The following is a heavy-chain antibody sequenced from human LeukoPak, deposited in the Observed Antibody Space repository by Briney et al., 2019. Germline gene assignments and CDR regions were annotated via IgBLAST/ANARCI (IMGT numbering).Heavy chain of an antibody. CDR1: GFSFSTYA. CDR3: AKERDAKGYFDY. CDR2: ISGSGKT. Sequence: GGSLRLSWAASGFSFSTYAMSWVRQAPEQGLEWVSAISGSGKTYYPDSVKGRFTISRDNSKNTLFLQMNGLRAEDTAVYYCAKERDAKGYFDYWGQGTLVTVSS. V-gene: IGHV3-23*01. J-gene: IGHJ4*02.